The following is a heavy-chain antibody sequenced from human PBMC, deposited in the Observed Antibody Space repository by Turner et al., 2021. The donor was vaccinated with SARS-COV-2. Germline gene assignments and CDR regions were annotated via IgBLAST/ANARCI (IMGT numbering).Heavy chain of an antibody. D-gene: IGHD6-19*01. Sequence: QVQLVESGGGVVQPGRSLRLPCAAPGFTFSSHGMHWVRQAPGKGLEWVACIWYDGSNKYYADSVKGRFTISRDNSKNTLYLQMNSLRAEDTAVYYCARDKGEGSSGWLIPSGSYYFDYWGQGTLVTVSS. CDR3: ARDKGEGSSGWLIPSGSYYFDY. CDR1: GFTFSSHG. V-gene: IGHV3-33*01. CDR2: IWYDGSNK. J-gene: IGHJ4*02.